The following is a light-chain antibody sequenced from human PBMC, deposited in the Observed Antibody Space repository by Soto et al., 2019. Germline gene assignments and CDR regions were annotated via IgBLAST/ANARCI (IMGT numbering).Light chain of an antibody. CDR1: QSLVYTDGNTY. J-gene: IGKJ2*01. V-gene: IGKV2-30*01. CDR3: MQGTHWPPMYT. CDR2: QLS. Sequence: DVVVTQSPLSLPVTLGQPASISCRSSQSLVYTDGNTYLNWFQQRPGQSPRRVIYQLSNRDSGVQDRFSGRGSGTDFTLKISRVEAEDVGVYYCMQGTHWPPMYTFGQGTKLEIK.